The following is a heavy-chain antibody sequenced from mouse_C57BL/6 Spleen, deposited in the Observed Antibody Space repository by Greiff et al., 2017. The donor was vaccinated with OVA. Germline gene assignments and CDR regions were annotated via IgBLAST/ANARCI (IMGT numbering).Heavy chain of an antibody. CDR2: IWTGGGT. D-gene: IGHD1-1*01. Sequence: VKLMESGPGLVAPSQSLSITCTVSGFSLTSYAISWVRQPPGKGLEWLGVIWTGGGTNYNSALKSRLSISKDNSKSQVFLKMNSLQTDGTSSYFCARACGRSYCDYGGQGTTLTVSS. CDR3: ARACGRSYCDY. V-gene: IGHV2-9-1*01. CDR1: GFSLTSYA. J-gene: IGHJ2*01.